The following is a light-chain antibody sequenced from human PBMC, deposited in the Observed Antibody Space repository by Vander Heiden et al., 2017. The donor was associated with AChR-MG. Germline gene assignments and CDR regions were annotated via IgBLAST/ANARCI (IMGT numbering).Light chain of an antibody. J-gene: IGKJ1*01. CDR3: QQYGSSSWT. CDR1: QSVSSSY. V-gene: IGKV3-20*01. Sequence: EIVLTQSPGTLSLSPGEGATLSCRASQSVSSSYLAWYQQKPGQAPRLLIYGASSRATGIPDRFSGSGSGTDFTLTISRLEPEDFAVYYCQQYGSSSWTFAQGTKVEIK. CDR2: GAS.